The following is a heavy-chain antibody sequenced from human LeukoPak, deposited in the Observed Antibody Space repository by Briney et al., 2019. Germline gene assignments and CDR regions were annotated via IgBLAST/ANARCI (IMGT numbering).Heavy chain of an antibody. Sequence: PGGSLRLSCGASDFTFRTYSMIWARQTPGTGLEWTSYISSGGGVTHYAESVKGRFSISRDNAKNSLFLQMNRLKDEDTAVYYCARVGVGDWGSVWDHWGQGVRVTVSS. V-gene: IGHV3-48*02. CDR1: DFTFRTYS. CDR2: ISSGGGVT. J-gene: IGHJ4*02. CDR3: ARVGVGDWGSVWDH. D-gene: IGHD3-16*01.